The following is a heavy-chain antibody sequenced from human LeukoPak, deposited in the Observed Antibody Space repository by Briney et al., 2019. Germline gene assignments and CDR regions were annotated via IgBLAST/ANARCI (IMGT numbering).Heavy chain of an antibody. J-gene: IGHJ5*02. D-gene: IGHD3-10*01. V-gene: IGHV1-24*01. Sequence: ASVKVSCKISGYTLPEVSIHWVRQAPGKGLEWMGGFDPEQGEAIYAQEFQGRVTMTRNTSISTAYMELSSLRSEDTAVYYCACRGAARHNWFDPWGQGTLVTVSS. CDR1: GYTLPEVS. CDR2: FDPEQGEA. CDR3: ACRGAARHNWFDP.